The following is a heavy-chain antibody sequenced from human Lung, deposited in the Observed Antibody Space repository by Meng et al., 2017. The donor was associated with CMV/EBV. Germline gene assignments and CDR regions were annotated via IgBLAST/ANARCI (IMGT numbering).Heavy chain of an antibody. D-gene: IGHD5-18*01. J-gene: IGHJ6*02. V-gene: IGHV1-24*01. CDR2: FDPEDGET. CDR3: ATDGSGYCYGKYYCYNGMEV. CDR1: GYTLTELS. Sequence: ASXXVSXKVSGYTLTELSMHWVRHATGKGLEWIGGFDPEDGETIYAQKFQGKVTMTADTSTDTAYTELSSLRPEDTAVYYCATDGSGYCYGKYYCYNGMEVWXQGTXVNVSS.